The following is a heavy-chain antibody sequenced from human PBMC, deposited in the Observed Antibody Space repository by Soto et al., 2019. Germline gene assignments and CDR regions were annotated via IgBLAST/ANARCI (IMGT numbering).Heavy chain of an antibody. CDR1: GGTFSSYS. J-gene: IGHJ4*02. CDR3: AREPYGDYSGY. CDR2: ITPILGIA. D-gene: IGHD4-17*01. Sequence: QVQLVQSGAEVKKPGSSVKVSCKASGGTFSSYSINWVRQAPGQGLEWMGRITPILGIANYTQKFKGRVTITADKSTSTAYMELSSLRSEDTAVYYCAREPYGDYSGYWGQGTLVTVSS. V-gene: IGHV1-69*08.